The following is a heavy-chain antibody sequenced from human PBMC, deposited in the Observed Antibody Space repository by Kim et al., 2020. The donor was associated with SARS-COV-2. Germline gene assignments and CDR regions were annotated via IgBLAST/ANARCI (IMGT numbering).Heavy chain of an antibody. CDR3: ATDTPQVGGGEFED. V-gene: IGHV3-15*01. D-gene: IGHD1-26*01. CDR1: GFTFNGAW. Sequence: GGSLRLSCAASGFTFNGAWMNWVRQAPGKGLEWVALIKTKKAGTSHSAAPVKGRFTNSSDDSKNMIYLQMNSLMTEDTAMYYCATDTPQVGGGEFEDWGQGSMVTVSS. J-gene: IGHJ4*02. CDR2: IKTKKAGTS.